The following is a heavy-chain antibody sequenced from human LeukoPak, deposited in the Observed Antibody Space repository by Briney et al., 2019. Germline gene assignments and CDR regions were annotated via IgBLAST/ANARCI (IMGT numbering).Heavy chain of an antibody. J-gene: IGHJ5*02. D-gene: IGHD3-10*01. CDR3: ARDYGVLLWFGESRAWFDP. Sequence: PGGSLRLSCAASGFTFSSYDMSWVRQAPGKGLEWVSAISSSDGTTYYADPVKGRFTISRDTSKNTLYLQMNSLRAEDTAVYYCARDYGVLLWFGESRAWFDPWGQGTLVTVSS. CDR2: ISSSDGTT. V-gene: IGHV3-23*01. CDR1: GFTFSSYD.